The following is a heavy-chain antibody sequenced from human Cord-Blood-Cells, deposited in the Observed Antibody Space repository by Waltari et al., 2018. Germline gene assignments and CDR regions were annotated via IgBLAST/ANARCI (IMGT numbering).Heavy chain of an antibody. D-gene: IGHD1-26*01. CDR3: AKDITGAGDY. CDR1: GFTFDDYA. Sequence: EVQLVESGGGLVQPGRSLRLSCAASGFTFDDYAMHWVRKALGKGLEWVAGISWNSGSIGYADSGKGRFTIARDNAKNSLYLQMNSLRAEDTALYYCAKDITGAGDYWGQGTLVTVSS. J-gene: IGHJ4*02. V-gene: IGHV3-9*01. CDR2: ISWNSGSI.